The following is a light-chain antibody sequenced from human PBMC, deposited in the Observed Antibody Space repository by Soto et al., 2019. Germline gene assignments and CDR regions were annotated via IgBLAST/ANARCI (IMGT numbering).Light chain of an antibody. V-gene: IGLV2-14*01. CDR3: SSYTSSSSLV. J-gene: IGLJ1*01. Sequence: QSGLTQPASVSGSPGQSITISCTGTSSDVGGYNYVSWYQQHPGKAPKLLIYEVTNRPSGVSDRFSGSKSGNTASLTISGLLTEDETDYYCSSYTSSSSLVFGTGTKVTVL. CDR1: SSDVGGYNY. CDR2: EVT.